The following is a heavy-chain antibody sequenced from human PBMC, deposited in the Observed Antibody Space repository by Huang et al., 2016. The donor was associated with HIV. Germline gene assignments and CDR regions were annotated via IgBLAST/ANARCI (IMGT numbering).Heavy chain of an antibody. CDR2: IKGDGSNT. CDR1: GFTFSSYW. D-gene: IGHD7-27*01. Sequence: EVQLVESGGGLVQPGGSLRLSCAASGFTFSSYWMHWVRQAPGKGLGWVSRIKGDGSNTNDADAVKGRFTMSRDNAKNTLDVQVNSLRAEDTAVYYCARGTRLTGLWYFDLWGRGTLVSVSS. CDR3: ARGTRLTGLWYFDL. V-gene: IGHV3-74*01. J-gene: IGHJ2*01.